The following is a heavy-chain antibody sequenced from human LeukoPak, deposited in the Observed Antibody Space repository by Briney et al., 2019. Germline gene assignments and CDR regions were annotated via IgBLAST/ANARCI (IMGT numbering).Heavy chain of an antibody. J-gene: IGHJ1*01. Sequence: GGSLRLSCAASGFTFTNYAMTWVRQAPGKGLQWVSAISGSGGYTYYADSVKGRFTISRDNSKNTLYLQMNSLRAEDTAVYYCAKSLSTWFVTAEYFQHWGQGTLVTVSS. CDR2: ISGSGGYT. D-gene: IGHD3-10*01. CDR3: AKSLSTWFVTAEYFQH. V-gene: IGHV3-23*01. CDR1: GFTFTNYA.